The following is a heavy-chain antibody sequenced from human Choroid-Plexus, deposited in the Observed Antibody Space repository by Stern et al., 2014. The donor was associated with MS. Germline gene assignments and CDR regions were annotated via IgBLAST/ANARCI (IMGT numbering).Heavy chain of an antibody. Sequence: VQLVESGGGVAQPGRPLILSCAASGFTFCNFGMHWVRQAPGKGLEWVALISYDGSDKYYADSVKGRFTILRDNSKNTLYMHMNSLRAEDTAVYYCAKDRQWSTYFFDYWGQGSLVTVSS. CDR2: ISYDGSDK. CDR3: AKDRQWSTYFFDY. V-gene: IGHV3-30*18. CDR1: GFTFCNFG. J-gene: IGHJ4*02. D-gene: IGHD2-15*01.